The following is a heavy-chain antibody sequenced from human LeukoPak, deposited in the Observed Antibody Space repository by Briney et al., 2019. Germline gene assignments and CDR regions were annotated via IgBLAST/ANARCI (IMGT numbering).Heavy chain of an antibody. CDR2: IKSKTDGWTT. D-gene: IGHD3-22*01. CDR3: TTKIITMNYAVDY. Sequence: GGSLRLSCAASGFTFSNAWMSWVRQAPGKGLEWVGRIKSKTDGWTTDYAAPVKGRFTISRDDSKNTLYLQMNSLKTEDTAVYYCTTKIITMNYAVDYWGQGTLVTVSS. J-gene: IGHJ4*02. CDR1: GFTFSNAW. V-gene: IGHV3-15*01.